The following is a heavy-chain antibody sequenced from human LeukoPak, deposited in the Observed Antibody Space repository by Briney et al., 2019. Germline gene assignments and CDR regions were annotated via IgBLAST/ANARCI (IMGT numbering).Heavy chain of an antibody. CDR1: AFTFSDYY. CDR2: ISSTSIYT. J-gene: IGHJ4*02. D-gene: IGHD6-13*01. Sequence: GGSLRLSCAASAFTFSDYYMSWIRQAPGKGLEWVSDISSTSIYTNYADSVKGRFTISRDNAKNSLYLQMNSLRAEDTAVYYGARGGAYSSSWYSDYWGQGTLVTVSS. V-gene: IGHV3-11*05. CDR3: ARGGAYSSSWYSDY.